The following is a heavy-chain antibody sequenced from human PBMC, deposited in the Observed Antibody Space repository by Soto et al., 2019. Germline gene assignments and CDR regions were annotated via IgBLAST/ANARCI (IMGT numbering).Heavy chain of an antibody. V-gene: IGHV5-51*01. Sequence: GESLKISCKGSGYSFTSYWIGWVRQMPGKGLEWMGIIYPGDSDTRYSPSFQGQVTISADKSISTAYLQWSSLKASDTAMYYCARQEYSSSWYRGARSQDHKTIDYWGQGTLVTVSS. CDR2: IYPGDSDT. CDR3: ARQEYSSSWYRGARSQDHKTIDY. D-gene: IGHD6-13*01. J-gene: IGHJ4*02. CDR1: GYSFTSYW.